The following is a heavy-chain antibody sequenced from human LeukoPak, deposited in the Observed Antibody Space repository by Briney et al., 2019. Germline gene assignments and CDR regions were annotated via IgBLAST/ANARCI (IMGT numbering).Heavy chain of an antibody. CDR3: ARLSCDDWESYYDY. CDR2: IYTSGST. Sequence: SETLSLTCTVSGGSISSGSYYWSWIRQPAGKGLEWIGRIYTSGSTNYNPSLKSRLTIAVDTSTNQFSLKLRSVTATDTAVYYCARLSCDDWESYYDYWGQGTLVTVSP. D-gene: IGHD5-12*01. CDR1: GGSISSGSYY. V-gene: IGHV4-61*02. J-gene: IGHJ4*02.